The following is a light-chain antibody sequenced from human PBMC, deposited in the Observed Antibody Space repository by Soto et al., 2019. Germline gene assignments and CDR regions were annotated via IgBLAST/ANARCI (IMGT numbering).Light chain of an antibody. CDR3: QQSSGIPYT. CDR2: AAS. V-gene: IGKV1-39*01. J-gene: IGKJ2*01. Sequence: DIQMTQSPPSLSASVGDRVTNTCRASQTISTYLNWYQQNPGKAPKLLIYAASSLQSRVPSSFSGSGSGTDFTLTISSLQPEDFATYYCQQSSGIPYTFGQGTKLEIK. CDR1: QTISTY.